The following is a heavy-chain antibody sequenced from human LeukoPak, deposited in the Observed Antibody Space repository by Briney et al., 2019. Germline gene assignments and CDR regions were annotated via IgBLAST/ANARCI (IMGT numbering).Heavy chain of an antibody. V-gene: IGHV4-4*07. CDR3: ARASSRWLPPPYYMDV. CDR2: IYTSGST. D-gene: IGHD3-22*01. CDR1: GNSFGDYY. J-gene: IGHJ6*03. Sequence: PSETLSLTCTVSGNSFGDYYWSWIRQPAGKGLEWIGRIYTSGSTTYNPSLKSRVTMSVDTFKSQFSLKLSSVTAADTAVYYCARASSRWLPPPYYMDVWGKGTTVTVSS.